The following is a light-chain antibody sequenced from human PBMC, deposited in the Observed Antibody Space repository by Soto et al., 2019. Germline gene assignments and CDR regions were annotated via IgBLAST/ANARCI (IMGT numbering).Light chain of an antibody. CDR1: SSNIGSNT. CDR2: STN. J-gene: IGLJ2*01. Sequence: QSVLPQPPSASGTPGQRVTISCSGSSSNIGSNTVNWYQQLPGTAPKLLIYSTNQRPSGVPDRFSGTKSGTSASLAISGLQSEDEADYYCAAWDDSLNGPVFGGGTKLPVL. CDR3: AAWDDSLNGPV. V-gene: IGLV1-44*01.